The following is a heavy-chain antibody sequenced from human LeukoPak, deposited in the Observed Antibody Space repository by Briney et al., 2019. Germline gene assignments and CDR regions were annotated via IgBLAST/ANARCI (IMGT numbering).Heavy chain of an antibody. CDR3: ATTPRVTIFGVVIWWFDP. V-gene: IGHV1-69*13. D-gene: IGHD3-3*01. J-gene: IGHJ5*02. Sequence: SVKVSCKASGGTFSSYAISWVRQAPGQGLEWMGGIIPIFGTANYAQKFQGRVTITADESTSTAYMELSSLRSEDTAVYYCATTPRVTIFGVVIWWFDPWGQGTLVTVSS. CDR1: GGTFSSYA. CDR2: IIPIFGTA.